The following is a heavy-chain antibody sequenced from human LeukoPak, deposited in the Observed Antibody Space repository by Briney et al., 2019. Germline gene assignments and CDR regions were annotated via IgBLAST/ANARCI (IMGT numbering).Heavy chain of an antibody. CDR1: GFTFSSYS. J-gene: IGHJ4*02. Sequence: SGGSLRLSCAASGFTFSSYSMNWVRQAPGKGLEWVTVIWYDGSNKYYADSVKGRFTISRDNSKDTLYLQMNSLRAEDTAVYYCARARHGILTGYYLDYWGQGTLVTVSS. V-gene: IGHV3-33*08. CDR2: IWYDGSNK. CDR3: ARARHGILTGYYLDY. D-gene: IGHD3-9*01.